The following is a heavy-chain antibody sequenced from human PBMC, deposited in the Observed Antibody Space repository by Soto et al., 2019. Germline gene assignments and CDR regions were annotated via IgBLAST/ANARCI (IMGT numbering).Heavy chain of an antibody. CDR1: GYAFTTYG. D-gene: IGHD1-1*01. CDR2: ISAHNGNT. V-gene: IGHV1-18*01. Sequence: QVHLVQSGAEVKKPGASVKVSCKGSGYAFTTYGITWVRQAPGQGLEWMGWISAHNGNTNYAQKLQGRVTVTRDTCTSSAYTELKCLRSDDTAVYYCARGRYGDYWGEGALVTVSS. CDR3: ARGRYGDY. J-gene: IGHJ4*02.